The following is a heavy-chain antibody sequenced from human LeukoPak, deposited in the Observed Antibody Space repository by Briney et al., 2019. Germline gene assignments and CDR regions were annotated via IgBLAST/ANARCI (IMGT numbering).Heavy chain of an antibody. J-gene: IGHJ4*02. CDR3: ARGLDYYDSSGQPGY. Sequence: GGSLRLSCAASGFTFSSYAMHWVRQAPGKGLVWVSRINSDGSSTSYADSVKGRFTISRDNAKNTLYLQMNSLRAEDTAVYYCARGLDYYDSSGQPGYWGQGTLVTVSS. CDR1: GFTFSSYA. CDR2: INSDGSST. V-gene: IGHV3-74*01. D-gene: IGHD3-22*01.